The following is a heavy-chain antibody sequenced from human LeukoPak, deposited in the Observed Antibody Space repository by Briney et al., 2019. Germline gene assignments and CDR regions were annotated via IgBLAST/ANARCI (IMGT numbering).Heavy chain of an antibody. J-gene: IGHJ4*02. CDR1: GGSISSSSYY. V-gene: IGHV4-39*01. D-gene: IGHD3-10*01. CDR3: ARRELYGSGSYYSFDY. CDR2: IYYSGST. Sequence: SETLSLTCTVSGGSISSSSYYWGWIRQPPGKGLEWIGSIYYSGSTYYNPSLKSRVTISVDTSKNQFSLKLSSVTAADTVVYYCARRELYGSGSYYSFDYWGQGTLVTVSS.